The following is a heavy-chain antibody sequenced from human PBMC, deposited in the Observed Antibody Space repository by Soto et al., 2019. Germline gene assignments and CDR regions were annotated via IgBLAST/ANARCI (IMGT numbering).Heavy chain of an antibody. J-gene: IGHJ4*02. Sequence: RLSCAASGFTFSCSAMHWVRQASGKGLEWVGRIRSKANSYATAYAASVKGRFTISRDDSKNTAYLQMNSLKTEDTAVYYCTRWEEYSSSSLPFDYWGQGTLVTVSS. CDR3: TRWEEYSSSSLPFDY. CDR2: IRSKANSYAT. CDR1: GFTFSCSA. D-gene: IGHD6-6*01. V-gene: IGHV3-73*01.